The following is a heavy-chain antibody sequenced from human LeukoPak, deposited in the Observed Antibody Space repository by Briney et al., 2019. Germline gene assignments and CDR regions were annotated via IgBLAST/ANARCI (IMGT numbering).Heavy chain of an antibody. V-gene: IGHV1-18*01. CDR3: ARAGTYCSSTSCYKGSLNWFDP. J-gene: IGHJ5*02. CDR1: GYTFTSYG. Sequence: ASVKVSCKASGYTFTSYGISWVRQAPGQGLEWMGWISAYNGNTNYAQKLQGRVTMTTDTSTSTAYMELRSLRSEDTAVYYCARAGTYCSSTSCYKGSLNWFDPWGQGTLVTVSS. D-gene: IGHD2-2*02. CDR2: ISAYNGNT.